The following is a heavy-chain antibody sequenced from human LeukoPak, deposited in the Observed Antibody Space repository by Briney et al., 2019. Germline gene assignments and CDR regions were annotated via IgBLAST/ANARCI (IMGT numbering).Heavy chain of an antibody. J-gene: IGHJ4*02. CDR3: ARGTAYSSGY. V-gene: IGHV1-2*02. Sequence: ASVKVSCKASGYTFTGCYMHGVRQAPGQGLEWMGWINPNSGGTNYAQKFQGRVTMTRDTSISTAYMELSRLRSDDTAVYYCARGTAYSSGYWGQGTLVTVSS. CDR2: INPNSGGT. D-gene: IGHD6-19*01. CDR1: GYTFTGCY.